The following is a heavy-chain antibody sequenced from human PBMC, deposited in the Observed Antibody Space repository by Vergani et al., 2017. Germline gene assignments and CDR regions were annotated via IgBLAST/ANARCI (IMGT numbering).Heavy chain of an antibody. J-gene: IGHJ4*02. CDR1: GFTFSNYH. CDR2: ISGGDDTS. CDR3: GKLTHGTLLMGGPIWGH. D-gene: IGHD1/OR15-1a*01. Sequence: EVQMLESGGGLVQPGGSRRLSCVASGFTFSNYHINWFRQAPGKGLEWVSTISGGDDTSAYAESVKGRFTISRDNSKNTLYLQMNSLRAEDTAVYYCGKLTHGTLLMGGPIWGHWGQGTLVTVSS. V-gene: IGHV3-23*01.